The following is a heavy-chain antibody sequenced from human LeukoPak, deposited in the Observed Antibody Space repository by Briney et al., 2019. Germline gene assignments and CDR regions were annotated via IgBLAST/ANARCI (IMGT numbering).Heavy chain of an antibody. CDR1: GGSISSYY. D-gene: IGHD4-17*01. V-gene: IGHV4-59*01. CDR2: IYYSGST. J-gene: IGHJ4*02. CDR3: ARGRPSQYGDYVVYLDY. Sequence: PSETLSLTCTVSGGSISSYYWSWIRQPPGKGLEWIGYIYYSGSTNYNPSLKSRVTISVDTSKNQFSLKLSSVTAADTAVYYCARGRPSQYGDYVVYLDYWGQGTLVTVSS.